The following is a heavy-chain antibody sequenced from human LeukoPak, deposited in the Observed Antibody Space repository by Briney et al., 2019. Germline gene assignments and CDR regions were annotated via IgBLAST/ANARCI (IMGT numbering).Heavy chain of an antibody. J-gene: IGHJ3*02. CDR2: IYTSGST. Sequence: SETLSLTCTVSGGSISSYYWSWIRQPPGKGLEWIGYIYTSGSTNYNPSLKSRVTISVDASKNQFSPKLSSVTAADTAVYYCARLWGSDAFDIWGQGTMVTVSS. D-gene: IGHD7-27*01. CDR1: GGSISSYY. V-gene: IGHV4-4*09. CDR3: ARLWGSDAFDI.